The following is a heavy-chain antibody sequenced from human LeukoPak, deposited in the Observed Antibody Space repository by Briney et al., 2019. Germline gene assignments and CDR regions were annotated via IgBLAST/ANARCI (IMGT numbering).Heavy chain of an antibody. Sequence: SETLSLTCAVSGGSISSSNWWSWVRQPPGKGLEWIGEIYHSGSTNYNPSLKSRVTISADKSKNQFSLKLSSVTAADTAVYYCARAEGDGYNFYFDYWGQGTLVTVSS. D-gene: IGHD5-24*01. CDR2: IYHSGST. CDR3: ARAEGDGYNFYFDY. J-gene: IGHJ4*02. CDR1: GGSISSSNW. V-gene: IGHV4-4*02.